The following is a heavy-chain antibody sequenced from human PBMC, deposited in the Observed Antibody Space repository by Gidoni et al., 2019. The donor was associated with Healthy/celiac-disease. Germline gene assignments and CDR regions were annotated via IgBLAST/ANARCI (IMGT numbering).Heavy chain of an antibody. Sequence: EVQLLESGGGLVQPGGSLRLSCAASGFTFRSYAMSWVRQAPGKGLEWVSAISGSGGSTYYADSVKGRFTISRDNSKNTLYLQMNSLRAEDTAVYYCAKAGYYGSGRSSYFDYWGQGTLVTVSS. J-gene: IGHJ4*02. CDR1: GFTFRSYA. D-gene: IGHD3-10*01. CDR2: ISGSGGST. CDR3: AKAGYYGSGRSSYFDY. V-gene: IGHV3-23*01.